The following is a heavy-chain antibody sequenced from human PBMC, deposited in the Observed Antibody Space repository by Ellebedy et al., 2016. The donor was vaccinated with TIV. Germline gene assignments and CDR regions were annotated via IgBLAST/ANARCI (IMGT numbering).Heavy chain of an antibody. J-gene: IGHJ4*02. V-gene: IGHV1-69*13. CDR2: IIPIFGTA. Sequence: SVKVSXXASGGTFSSYAISWVRQAPGQGLEWMGGIIPIFGTANYAQKFQGRVSITADESTSTVYMELSSLRSEDTAVYYCAVPSGYSSSLKQPRRANEKYYFDYWGQGTLVTVSS. D-gene: IGHD6-6*01. CDR3: AVPSGYSSSLKQPRRANEKYYFDY. CDR1: GGTFSSYA.